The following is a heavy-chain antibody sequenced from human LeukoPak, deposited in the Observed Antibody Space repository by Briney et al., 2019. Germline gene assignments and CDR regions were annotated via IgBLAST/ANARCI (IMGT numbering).Heavy chain of an antibody. V-gene: IGHV3-64*01. CDR1: GFTFSSYA. J-gene: IGHJ4*02. CDR3: AAYGYGFELTDY. CDR2: ISSNGGST. D-gene: IGHD5-18*01. Sequence: GGSLRLSCAASGFTFSSYAMHWVRQAPGKGLEYVSAISSNGGSTYYANSVKGRFTISRDNSKNTLYLQMGSLRAEDMAVYYCAAYGYGFELTDYWGQGTLVTVSS.